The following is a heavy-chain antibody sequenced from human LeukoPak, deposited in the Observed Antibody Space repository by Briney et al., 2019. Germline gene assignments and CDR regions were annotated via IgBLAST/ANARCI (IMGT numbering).Heavy chain of an antibody. CDR2: LWKDGSNN. V-gene: IGHV3-33*06. CDR1: GFTLRNYG. J-gene: IGHJ4*02. D-gene: IGHD1-26*01. CDR3: AKGKRGTSEDFNY. Sequence: GGSLRLSCVASGFTLRNYGMHWVRQAPGKGLEWVAVLWKDGSNNFYADSVKGRFRFSRDNSKNTLYLQMNSLRAEDTAIYYCAKGKRGTSEDFNYWGQGTLVTVSS.